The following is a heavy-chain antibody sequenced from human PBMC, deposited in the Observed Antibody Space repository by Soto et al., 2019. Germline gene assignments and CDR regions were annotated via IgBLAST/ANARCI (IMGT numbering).Heavy chain of an antibody. J-gene: IGHJ5*01. V-gene: IGHV1-58*02. D-gene: IGHD3-9*01. CDR1: GFTFTSSA. CDR2: IVVGSGNT. Sequence: SVKVSCKASGFTFTSSAMQRVRQARGQRLERIGWIVVGSGNTNYAQKFQERVTITRDMSTSTAYMELSSLRSEDTAVYYCAAAPLYLRYFDWFHYWGQGTLVTVSS. CDR3: AAAPLYLRYFDWFHY.